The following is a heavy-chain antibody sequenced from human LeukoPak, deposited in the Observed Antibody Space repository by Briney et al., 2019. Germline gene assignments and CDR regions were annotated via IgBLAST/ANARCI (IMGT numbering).Heavy chain of an antibody. CDR2: ISYDGSNK. D-gene: IGHD1-26*01. CDR3: ARDIGSYSPNFDY. CDR1: GFTFSSYA. Sequence: PGGSLRLSCAASGFTFSSYAMHWVRQAPGKGLEWVAVISYDGSNKYYADSVKGRFTISRDNSKNTLYLQMNSLRAEDTAVYYCARDIGSYSPNFDYWGQGTLVTVSS. V-gene: IGHV3-30*14. J-gene: IGHJ4*02.